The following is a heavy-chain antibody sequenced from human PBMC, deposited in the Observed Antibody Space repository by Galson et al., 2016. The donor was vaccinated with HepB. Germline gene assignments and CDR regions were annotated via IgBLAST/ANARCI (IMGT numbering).Heavy chain of an antibody. CDR2: IFPGDSET. CDR3: ARQWGSGYTTTRWLDP. CDR1: GYRFSSYW. V-gene: IGHV5-51*01. J-gene: IGHJ5*02. Sequence: QSGAEVKKPGESLKISCKASGYRFSSYWIAWVRQVPGKGLEWMGIIFPGDSETRYNPSFQGQVTISADKSIDTTYLQWSSLKASDTATYYCARQWGSGYTTTRWLDPWGQGTLGTVSS. D-gene: IGHD3-16*02.